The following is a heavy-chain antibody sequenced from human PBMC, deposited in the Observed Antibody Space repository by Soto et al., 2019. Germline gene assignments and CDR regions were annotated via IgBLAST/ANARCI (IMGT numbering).Heavy chain of an antibody. CDR3: TTRPPHLRLGELSHKSLYYYYYYGMDV. J-gene: IGHJ6*02. CDR2: IKSKTDGGTT. CDR1: GFTFSNAW. V-gene: IGHV3-15*07. D-gene: IGHD3-16*02. Sequence: GGSLRLSCAASGFTFSNAWMNWVRQAPGKGLEWVGRIKSKTDGGTTDYAAPVKGRFTISRDDSKNTLYLQMNSLKTEDTAVYYCTTRPPHLRLGELSHKSLYYYYYYGMDVWGQGTTVTVSS.